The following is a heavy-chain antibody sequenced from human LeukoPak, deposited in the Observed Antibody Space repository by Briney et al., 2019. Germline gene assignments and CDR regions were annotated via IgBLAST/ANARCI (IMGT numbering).Heavy chain of an antibody. CDR3: XXXXXEVVVAATNY. V-gene: IGHV3-23*01. CDR2: ISGSGGNT. D-gene: IGHD2-15*01. J-gene: IGHJ4*02. Sequence: PGGSLRLSCAASGFTFSSYAMSWARQAPGKGLEWVSAISGSGGNTYYADSVKGRFTISRDNSQNTLYLQMNSLRAEDTAVYYCXXXXXEVVVAATNYWGQGTLVTVSS. CDR1: GFTFSSYA.